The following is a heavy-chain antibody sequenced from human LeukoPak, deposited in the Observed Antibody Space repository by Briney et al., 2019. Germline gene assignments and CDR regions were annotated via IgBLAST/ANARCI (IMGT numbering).Heavy chain of an antibody. V-gene: IGHV4-39*01. D-gene: IGHD7-27*01. Sequence: PSETLSLTCTVSGGSISSSSYYWGWIRQPPGKGLEWIGSIYYSGSTYYNPSLKSRVTISVDTSKNQFSPKLSSVTAADTAVYYCARPMGNDGGYFDYWGQGTLVTVSS. CDR3: ARPMGNDGGYFDY. CDR2: IYYSGST. CDR1: GGSISSSSYY. J-gene: IGHJ4*02.